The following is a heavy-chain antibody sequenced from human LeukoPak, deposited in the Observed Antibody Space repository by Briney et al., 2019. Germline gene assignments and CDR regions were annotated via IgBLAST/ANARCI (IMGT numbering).Heavy chain of an antibody. CDR3: ARLGSYHDF. J-gene: IGHJ4*02. CDR2: IHSSGGS. D-gene: IGHD1-26*01. Sequence: PSETLSLTCTVSGASISNYYWSWIRQTPEKGLEWMGHIHSSGGSSYYPSLKSRLTLSIDTSRNQLSLKLPSVTAADTAVYFCARLGSYHDFWGPGALVTVSS. V-gene: IGHV4-4*09. CDR1: GASISNYY.